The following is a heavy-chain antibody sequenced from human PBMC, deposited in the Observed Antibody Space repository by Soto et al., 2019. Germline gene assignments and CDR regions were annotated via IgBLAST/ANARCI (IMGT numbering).Heavy chain of an antibody. CDR3: ENLYGYCSGGSCDSGRDD. Sequence: QVQLVQSGAEVKKPGSSVKVSCKASGGTFSSYTIIWVRQAPGQGLEWMGRIIPSLGIANYAKMFQGRVTITADKTKATDXMEMSSLRSEDTAVYYCENLYGYCSGGSCDSGRDDWGQGTLVTASS. V-gene: IGHV1-69*02. CDR1: GGTFSSYT. D-gene: IGHD2-15*01. CDR2: IIPSLGIA. J-gene: IGHJ4*02.